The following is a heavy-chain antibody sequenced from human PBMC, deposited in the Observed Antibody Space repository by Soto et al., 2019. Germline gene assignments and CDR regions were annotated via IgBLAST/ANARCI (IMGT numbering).Heavy chain of an antibody. J-gene: IGHJ3*02. CDR2: IWYDGSNK. CDR3: ARERRRVAAARRSAFDI. Sequence: QVQLVESGGGVVQPGRSLRLSCAASGFTFSSYGMHWVRQAPGKGLEWVAVIWYDGSNKYYADSVKGRFTISRDNSKNTLYLQMNSLRAEDTAVYYCARERRRVAAARRSAFDIWGQGTMVTVSS. D-gene: IGHD6-13*01. V-gene: IGHV3-33*01. CDR1: GFTFSSYG.